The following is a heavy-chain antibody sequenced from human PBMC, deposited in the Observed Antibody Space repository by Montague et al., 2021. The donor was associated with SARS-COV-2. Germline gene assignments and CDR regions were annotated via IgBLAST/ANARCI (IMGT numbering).Heavy chain of an antibody. CDR1: GGSLSGDH. D-gene: IGHD6-6*01. Sequence: SETLSLTCVVSGGSLSGDHWSWIRQTPEKGLEWIGEVNHIGHTNYNLSLKTRVTMSVDTSKNQFSLKVRSVTAADTAVYYCARGRVGVAARLRYYFDQWGQGNLVTGSS. CDR3: ARGRVGVAARLRYYFDQ. V-gene: IGHV4-34*01. CDR2: VNHIGHT. J-gene: IGHJ4*02.